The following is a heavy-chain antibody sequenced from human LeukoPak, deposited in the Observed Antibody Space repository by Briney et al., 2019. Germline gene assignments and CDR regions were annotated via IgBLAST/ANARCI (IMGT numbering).Heavy chain of an antibody. CDR2: IYYSGST. V-gene: IGHV4-31*03. Sequence: SETLSLTCTVSGGSISSGGYYWSWIRQHPGKGLEWIGYIYYSGSTYYNPSLKSRVTISVDTSKNQFSLKLSSVTAADTAVYYCVGSPVRYDSSGYYREARWFDPWGQGTLVTVSS. CDR3: VGSPVRYDSSGYYREARWFDP. D-gene: IGHD3-22*01. J-gene: IGHJ5*02. CDR1: GGSISSGGYY.